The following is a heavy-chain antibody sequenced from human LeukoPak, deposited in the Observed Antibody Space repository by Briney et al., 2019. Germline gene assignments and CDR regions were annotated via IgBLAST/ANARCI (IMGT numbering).Heavy chain of an antibody. V-gene: IGHV3-11*01. D-gene: IGHD5-18*01. Sequence: LSLTCTVSGGSFRSSSYYWGWIRQAPGKGLEWVSYISSSGSTIYYADSVKGRFTISRDNAKNSLYLQMNSLRAEDTAVYYCARDTAMAPYYYYGMDVWGQGTTVTVSS. CDR1: GGSFRSSSYY. CDR2: ISSSGSTI. J-gene: IGHJ6*02. CDR3: ARDTAMAPYYYYGMDV.